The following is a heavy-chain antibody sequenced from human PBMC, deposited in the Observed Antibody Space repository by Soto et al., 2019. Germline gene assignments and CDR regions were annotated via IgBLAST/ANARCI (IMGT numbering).Heavy chain of an antibody. V-gene: IGHV1-18*01. D-gene: IGHD1-1*01. CDR1: GYTFTSDG. Sequence: QVHLVQSGAEVKKPGASVKVSCKASGYTFTSDGITWVRQAPGQGLEWMGWISAHNGNTDYAQTLQGRVIVTRDTSTSTPYMELRSLRSDDTAVYYCARGRYGDYWGQGALVTVSS. CDR3: ARGRYGDY. CDR2: ISAHNGNT. J-gene: IGHJ4*02.